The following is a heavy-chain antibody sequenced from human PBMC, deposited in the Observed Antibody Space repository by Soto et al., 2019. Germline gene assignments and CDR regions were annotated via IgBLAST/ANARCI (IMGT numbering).Heavy chain of an antibody. CDR2: INHSGST. V-gene: IGHV4-34*01. J-gene: IGHJ6*02. CDR3: ARGLLFFGGSWPDYYGMDV. CDR1: GGSFSGYY. D-gene: IGHD6-13*01. Sequence: PSDTLSLTCAVYGGSFSGYYWNWIRQTPGKGLEWIGEINHSGSTNYNPSLKSRVTISLDTSKNQFSLKLTSVTAADTAVHYCARGLLFFGGSWPDYYGMDVWGQGTTVTVSS.